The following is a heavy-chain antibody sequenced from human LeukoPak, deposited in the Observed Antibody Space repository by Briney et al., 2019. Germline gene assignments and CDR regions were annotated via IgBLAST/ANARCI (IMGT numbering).Heavy chain of an antibody. V-gene: IGHV4-28*05. CDR3: ARKPDSRNWFDP. Sequence: PSETLSLTCAVSGYSIRSSNWWGWIRQPPGKGLEWIGYIYYDGSIYYNPSLRSRVTMSVDTSKNQFSLRLNSVTAVDTAVYYCARKPDSRNWFDPWGQGTLVIVSS. CDR2: IYYDGSI. J-gene: IGHJ5*02. D-gene: IGHD6-13*01. CDR1: GYSIRSSNW.